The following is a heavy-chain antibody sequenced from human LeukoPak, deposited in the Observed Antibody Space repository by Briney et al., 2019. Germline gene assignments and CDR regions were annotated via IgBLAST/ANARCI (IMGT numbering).Heavy chain of an antibody. Sequence: SETLSLTCSVSGGSISSDSYYWSWIRQPAGKGLEWIARIYDSGSTNYNPSPESRFTISVYTAKNQFPLKLRSVTGADTAVYYCARALRDFGNWFHSWGQGTLVTVSS. CDR1: GGSISSDSYY. V-gene: IGHV4-61*02. CDR3: ARALRDFGNWFHS. CDR2: IYDSGST. J-gene: IGHJ5*01. D-gene: IGHD3-3*01.